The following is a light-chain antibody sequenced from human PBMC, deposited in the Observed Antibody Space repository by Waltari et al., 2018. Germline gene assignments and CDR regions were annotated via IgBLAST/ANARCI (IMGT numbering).Light chain of an antibody. Sequence: QSALTQPASVSGSPGQSITISCTGTSSDVGGHNYVPWYQQYPGKAPKPMIYDVSNRPSAVSYRFSGAKSGNTASLSISGLQAEDEADYYCSSYTSSNSYVFGTGTKVTVV. J-gene: IGLJ1*01. CDR1: SSDVGGHNY. CDR3: SSYTSSNSYV. V-gene: IGLV2-14*03. CDR2: DVS.